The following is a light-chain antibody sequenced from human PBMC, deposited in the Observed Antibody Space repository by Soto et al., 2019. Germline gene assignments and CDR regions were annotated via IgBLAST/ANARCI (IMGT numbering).Light chain of an antibody. CDR3: SSFTSSNVV. CDR2: EVS. V-gene: IGLV2-14*01. CDR1: SSDVGGYNY. J-gene: IGLJ2*01. Sequence: QSALTQPASVSGSRRQSITISCTGTSSDVGGYNYVSWYQQHPGKAPKLMIYEVSHRPSGVSDRFSGSKSGNTASLTISGLQAEDEADYYCSSFTSSNVVFGGGTKLTVL.